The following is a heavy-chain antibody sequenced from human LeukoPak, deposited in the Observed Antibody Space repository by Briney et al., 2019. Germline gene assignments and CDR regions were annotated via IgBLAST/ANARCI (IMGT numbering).Heavy chain of an antibody. CDR2: INHSGST. J-gene: IGHJ4*02. CDR1: GGSFSGYY. CDR3: ARGALPYGDFYYFDY. D-gene: IGHD4-17*01. V-gene: IGHV4-34*01. Sequence: PSETLSLTCAVYGGSFSGYYWSWIRQPPGKGLEWIGEINHSGSTNYNPCLKSRVTISVDTSKNQFSLKLSSVTAADTAVYYCARGALPYGDFYYFDYWGQGTLVTVSS.